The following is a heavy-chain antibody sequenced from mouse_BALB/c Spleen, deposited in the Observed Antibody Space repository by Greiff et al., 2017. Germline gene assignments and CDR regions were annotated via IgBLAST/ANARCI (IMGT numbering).Heavy chain of an antibody. Sequence: EVQLVESGGGLVKPGGSLKLSCAASGFTFSDYYMYWVRQTPEKRLEWVATISDGGSYTYYPDSVKGRFTISRDNAKNNLYLQMSSLKSEDTAMYYCARELDRYSYAMDYWGQGTSVTVSS. J-gene: IGHJ4*01. V-gene: IGHV5-4*02. CDR1: GFTFSDYY. D-gene: IGHD2-14*01. CDR3: ARELDRYSYAMDY. CDR2: ISDGGSYT.